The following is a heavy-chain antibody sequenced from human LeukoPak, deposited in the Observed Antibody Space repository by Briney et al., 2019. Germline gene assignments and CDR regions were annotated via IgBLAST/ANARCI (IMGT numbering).Heavy chain of an antibody. V-gene: IGHV3-30*18. CDR3: AKASGSHFDY. CDR1: GFTFSSYG. J-gene: IGHJ4*02. CDR2: ISYDGSNK. Sequence: GGSLRLSCAASGFTFSSYGMHWVRQAPGKGLEWVAVISYDGSNKYYADSVKGRFTISRDNSKNTLYLQMNSLRAEDTAVYYCAKASGSHFDYWGQGTLVTVSS. D-gene: IGHD3-10*01.